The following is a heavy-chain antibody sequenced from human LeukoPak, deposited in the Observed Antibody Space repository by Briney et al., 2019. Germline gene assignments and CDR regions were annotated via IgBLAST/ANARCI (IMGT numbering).Heavy chain of an antibody. J-gene: IGHJ4*02. CDR1: GYSFTSYG. CDR3: ARSRGGYSYGYGED. Sequence: GASVKVSCKASGYSFTSYGISWVRQAPGQGLEWMGWISAYNGNTNYAQKLQDGVTMTTDTSTSTGYMELRSLASDDTAVYYCARSRGGYSYGYGEDWGQGTLVTVSS. D-gene: IGHD5-18*01. CDR2: ISAYNGNT. V-gene: IGHV1-18*01.